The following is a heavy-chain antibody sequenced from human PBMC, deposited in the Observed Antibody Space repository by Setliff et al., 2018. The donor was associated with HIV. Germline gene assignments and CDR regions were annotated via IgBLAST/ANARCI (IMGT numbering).Heavy chain of an antibody. Sequence: SETLSLTCTVSGGSISGSSYFWGWIRQPPGKGLEWIGNIQHSGSTYYNPSLKSRVTISVDTSKNQFSLKLDSVTAADTAVYYCVRQFDFWSVGFDYWGQGTLVTVSS. CDR1: GGSISGSSYF. J-gene: IGHJ4*02. V-gene: IGHV4-39*01. CDR3: VRQFDFWSVGFDY. D-gene: IGHD3-3*01. CDR2: IQHSGST.